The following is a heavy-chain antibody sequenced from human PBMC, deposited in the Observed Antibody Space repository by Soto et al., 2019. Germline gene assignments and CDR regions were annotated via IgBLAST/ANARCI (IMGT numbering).Heavy chain of an antibody. CDR1: GGSVSSGSYY. V-gene: IGHV4-61*01. CDR2: IYYSGST. CDR3: ARAHDYVWGSYRDY. D-gene: IGHD3-16*02. J-gene: IGHJ4*02. Sequence: SETLSLTCTVSGGSVSSGSYYWSWIRQPPGKGLEWIGYIYYSGSTNYNPSLKSRVTISVDTSKNQFSLKLSSVTAADSAVYYCARAHDYVWGSYRDYWGQGTLVTVSS.